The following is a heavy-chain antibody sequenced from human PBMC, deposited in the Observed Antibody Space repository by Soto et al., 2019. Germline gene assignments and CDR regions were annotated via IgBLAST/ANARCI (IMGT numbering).Heavy chain of an antibody. CDR2: ISYDGSNK. CDR3: ARETYYDFWSGPYYGMDV. J-gene: IGHJ6*02. CDR1: GFTFSSYA. Sequence: QVQLVESGGGVVQPGRSLRLSCAASGFTFSSYAMHWVRQAPGKGLEWVAVISYDGSNKYYADSVKGRFTISRDNSTKTLYLQMNSLRAEDTAVYYCARETYYDFWSGPYYGMDVWGQGTTVTVSS. V-gene: IGHV3-30-3*01. D-gene: IGHD3-3*01.